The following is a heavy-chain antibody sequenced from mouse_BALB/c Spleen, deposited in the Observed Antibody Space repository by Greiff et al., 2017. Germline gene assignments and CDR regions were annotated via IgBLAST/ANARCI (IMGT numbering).Heavy chain of an antibody. V-gene: IGHV5-4*02. J-gene: IGHJ3*01. CDR1: GFTFSDYY. CDR2: ISDGGSYT. CDR3: AREREYDSWFAY. D-gene: IGHD2-14*01. Sequence: EVHLVESGGGLVKPGGSLKLSCAASGFTFSDYYMYWVRQTPEKRLEWVATISDGGSYTYYPDSVKGRFTISRDNAKNNLYLQMSSLKSEDTAMYFCAREREYDSWFAYWGPGSLVTLSA.